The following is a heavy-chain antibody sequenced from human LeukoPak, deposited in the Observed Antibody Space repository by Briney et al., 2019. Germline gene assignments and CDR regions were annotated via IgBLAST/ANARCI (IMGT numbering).Heavy chain of an antibody. J-gene: IGHJ4*02. V-gene: IGHV3-30*03. Sequence: GGSLRLSCAASGFTFSSYGMHWVRQAPGKGLEWVAVISYDGSNKYYADSVKGRFTISRDNSKNTLYLQMNSLRVEDTAVYYCALHGAFDYWGQGTLVTVSS. CDR3: ALHGAFDY. CDR1: GFTFSSYG. D-gene: IGHD1-26*01. CDR2: ISYDGSNK.